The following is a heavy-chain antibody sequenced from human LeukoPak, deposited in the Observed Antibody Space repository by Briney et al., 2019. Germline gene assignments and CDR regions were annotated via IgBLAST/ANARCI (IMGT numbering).Heavy chain of an antibody. D-gene: IGHD4-17*01. J-gene: IGHJ4*02. Sequence: ASVKVSCKASGYTLTGYYMHWVRQAPGQGLEWMGWINPNSGGTNYAQKFQGRVTMTRDTSISTAYMELGRPTSDDTAVYYCARTYTVTAPYFDYWGQGTLVTVSS. CDR3: ARTYTVTAPYFDY. V-gene: IGHV1-2*02. CDR2: INPNSGGT. CDR1: GYTLTGYY.